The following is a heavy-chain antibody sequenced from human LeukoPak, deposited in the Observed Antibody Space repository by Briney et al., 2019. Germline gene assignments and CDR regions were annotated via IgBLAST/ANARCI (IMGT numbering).Heavy chain of an antibody. CDR3: ARAPVVDIVVVPATSGVYYYYYYMDV. D-gene: IGHD2-2*01. CDR2: ISAYNGNT. Sequence: GASVKVSCKASGYTFTSYGISWVRQAPGQGLEWMGWISAYNGNTNYAQKLQGRVTMTTDTSTSTAYMELRSLRSDDTAVYYCARAPVVDIVVVPATSGVYYYYYYMDVWGKGTTVTISS. V-gene: IGHV1-18*01. J-gene: IGHJ6*03. CDR1: GYTFTSYG.